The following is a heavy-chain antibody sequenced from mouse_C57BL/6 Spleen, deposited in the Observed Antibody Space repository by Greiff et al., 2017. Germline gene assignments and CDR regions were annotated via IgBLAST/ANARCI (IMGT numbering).Heavy chain of an antibody. CDR1: GYTFTSYW. V-gene: IGHV1-64*01. CDR3: AREMTDYTAMDY. Sequence: QVQLQQPGAELVKPGASVKLSCKASGYTFTSYWMHWVKQRPGQGLEWIGMIHPNSGSTNYNEKFKSKATLTVDKSSSTAYMQLSSLTSEDSAVYYCAREMTDYTAMDYWGKGTSVTVSS. CDR2: IHPNSGST. D-gene: IGHD2-12*01. J-gene: IGHJ4*01.